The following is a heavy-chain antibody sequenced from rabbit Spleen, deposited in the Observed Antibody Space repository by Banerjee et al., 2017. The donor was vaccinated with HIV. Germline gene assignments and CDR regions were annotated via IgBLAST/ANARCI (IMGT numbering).Heavy chain of an antibody. Sequence: EESGGDLVKPEGSLTLTCTASGFSFSSNYWICWVRQAPGKGLEWIACINRVTGKSVYATWASGRFTISRTSSTTVTLRMTSLTAADRATYFCARDLASVVGWNFNLWGPGTLVT. CDR1: GFSFSSNYW. CDR2: INRVTGKS. D-gene: IGHD3-1*01. V-gene: IGHV1S45*01. J-gene: IGHJ4*01. CDR3: ARDLASVVGWNFNL.